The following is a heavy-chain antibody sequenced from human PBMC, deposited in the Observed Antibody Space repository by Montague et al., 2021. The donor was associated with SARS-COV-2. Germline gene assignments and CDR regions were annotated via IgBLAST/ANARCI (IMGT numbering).Heavy chain of an antibody. CDR1: GASFGDDH. V-gene: IGHV4-34*01. CDR3: ARGHLSVSMIVVVFTSASYYFDY. CDR2: IKQSGST. D-gene: IGHD3-22*01. Sequence: SETLSFTCAVYGASFGDDHWSWIRQPPGKGLEWIGDIKQSGSTNYNPSLKSRGTISVDTSKNQFSLKLTSVTAADTAVYFCARGHLSVSMIVVVFTSASYYFDYWGQGAQVTVSS. J-gene: IGHJ4*02.